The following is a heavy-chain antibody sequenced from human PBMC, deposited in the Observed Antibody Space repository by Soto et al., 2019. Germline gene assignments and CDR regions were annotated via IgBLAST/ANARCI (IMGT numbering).Heavy chain of an antibody. J-gene: IGHJ6*02. V-gene: IGHV1-8*02. D-gene: IGHD6-13*01. CDR3: GRGPSPRAPAGGTPYYYAMDV. CDR1: GYDFTAYD. CDR2: MNPINGAT. Sequence: QVQLVQSGAEVKQSGVSVKVSCKASGYDFTAYDITWVRQASGQGLEWMGWMNPINGATGSARRFQGRVSMTRNTATGTAYLELTSLRSDDSAVYYCGRGPSPRAPAGGTPYYYAMDVWGQGTTVTVSS.